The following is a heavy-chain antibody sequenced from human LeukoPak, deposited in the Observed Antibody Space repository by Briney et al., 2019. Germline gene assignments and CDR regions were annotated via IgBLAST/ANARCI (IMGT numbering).Heavy chain of an antibody. CDR2: VSYDGSDK. Sequence: GGSLRLSCAASGFTFSTYGMHWVRQSPGKGLEWVGVVSYDGSDKYYADSVEGRFTISRDNSENTLYLEMNSLRAEDTAVYYCARGPYYGSGTLDYWGQGTLVTVSP. D-gene: IGHD3-10*01. V-gene: IGHV3-33*01. J-gene: IGHJ4*02. CDR3: ARGPYYGSGTLDY. CDR1: GFTFSTYG.